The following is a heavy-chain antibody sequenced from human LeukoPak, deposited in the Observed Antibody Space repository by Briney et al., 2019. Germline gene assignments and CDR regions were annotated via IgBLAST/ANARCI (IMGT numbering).Heavy chain of an antibody. V-gene: IGHV4-39*01. CDR2: IYYSGRI. J-gene: IGHJ4*02. CDR1: GGSITSSNYY. CDR3: ARTVGGVKEFDN. D-gene: IGHD3-16*01. Sequence: SETLSLTCTVSGGSITSSNYYWGWIRQPPGKGLEWIGSIYYSGRIYYNPSLNSRVTISVDTSRTQFSLRLSSVTAADTAVYYCARTVGGVKEFDNWGQGTLVTVSS.